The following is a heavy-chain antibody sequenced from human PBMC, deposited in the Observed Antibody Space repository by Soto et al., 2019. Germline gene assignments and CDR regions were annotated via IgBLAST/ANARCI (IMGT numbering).Heavy chain of an antibody. CDR3: ARCLLHLAKYYYYGMDV. CDR1: GGTFSSYA. V-gene: IGHV1-69*01. Sequence: QVQLVQSGAEVKKPGSSVKVSCKASGGTFSSYAISWVRQAPGQGLEWMGGIIPIFGTANYAQKFQGRVTITADESTSTAYMELSSLRSEDTAVYCCARCLLHLAKYYYYGMDVWGQGTTVTVSS. CDR2: IIPIFGTA. J-gene: IGHJ6*02. D-gene: IGHD2-8*01.